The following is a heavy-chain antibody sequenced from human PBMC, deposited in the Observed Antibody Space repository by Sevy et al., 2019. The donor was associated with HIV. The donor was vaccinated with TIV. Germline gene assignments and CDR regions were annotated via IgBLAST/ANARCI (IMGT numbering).Heavy chain of an antibody. CDR3: ARCYCSSTSCYGPYYYYGMDV. V-gene: IGHV3-30-3*01. CDR2: ISYDGSKK. Sequence: GGSLRLSCAASGFTFSSYAMHWVRQAPGKGLEWVAVISYDGSKKYYADSVKGRFTISRDNSKNTLYLQMNSLRAEDTAVYYCARCYCSSTSCYGPYYYYGMDVWGQGTTVTVSS. J-gene: IGHJ6*02. D-gene: IGHD2-2*01. CDR1: GFTFSSYA.